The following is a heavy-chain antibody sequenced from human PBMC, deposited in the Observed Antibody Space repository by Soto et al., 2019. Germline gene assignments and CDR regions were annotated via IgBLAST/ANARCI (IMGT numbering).Heavy chain of an antibody. CDR1: GFTFSTYN. CDR3: ARDDYPYYDDSSGYHFDY. Sequence: GGSLRLSCAASGFTFSTYNMNWVRQAPGKGLEWVSYISDSSSTIHYADSVKGRFTIFRDNAKNSLYLQMNSLRAEDTAVYYCARDDYPYYDDSSGYHFDYWGQGA. V-gene: IGHV3-48*01. J-gene: IGHJ4*02. D-gene: IGHD3-22*01. CDR2: ISDSSSTI.